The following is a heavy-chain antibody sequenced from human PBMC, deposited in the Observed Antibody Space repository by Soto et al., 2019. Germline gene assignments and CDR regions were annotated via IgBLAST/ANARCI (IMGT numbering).Heavy chain of an antibody. D-gene: IGHD3-22*01. Sequence: QDHLVQSGAEVKKPGASAKVSCKASGYTFTSYGISWVRQAPGQGLEWVGWISAHNGDTRYAQNLQGRITMTTDTFTNTAYMELTSLTSDDTAVYYCARDWSRYYDSSGLMWFYWGQGTLVTVSS. CDR1: GYTFTSYG. J-gene: IGHJ4*02. CDR3: ARDWSRYYDSSGLMWFY. V-gene: IGHV1-18*01. CDR2: ISAHNGDT.